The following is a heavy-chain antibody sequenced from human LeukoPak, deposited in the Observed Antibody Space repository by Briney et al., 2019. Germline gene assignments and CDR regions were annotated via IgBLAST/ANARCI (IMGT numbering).Heavy chain of an antibody. CDR2: ISWNSGSI. J-gene: IGHJ4*02. V-gene: IGHV3-9*01. CDR1: GFTFDDYA. CDR3: AKDIASSGYPYYFDY. Sequence: GRSLRLSCAASGFTFDDYAMPWVRQAPGKGLEWVSGISWNSGSIGYADSVKGRFTISRDNAKNSLYLQMNSLRAEDTALYYCAKDIASSGYPYYFDYWGQGTLVTVSS. D-gene: IGHD3-22*01.